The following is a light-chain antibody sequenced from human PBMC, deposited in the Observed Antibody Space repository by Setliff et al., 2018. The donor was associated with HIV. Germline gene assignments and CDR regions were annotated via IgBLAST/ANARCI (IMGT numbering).Light chain of an antibody. V-gene: IGLV2-11*01. Sequence: QSALAQPRSVPGSPGQSVTISCTGSSSDVGAYNYVSWYQQHPGEAPKLMIYDVTKRPSGVPDRFSGSKSGNTASLTISGLQAEDEADYYCCSYAGSYTYIFGAGTKVTVL. J-gene: IGLJ1*01. CDR3: CSYAGSYTYI. CDR2: DVT. CDR1: SSDVGAYNY.